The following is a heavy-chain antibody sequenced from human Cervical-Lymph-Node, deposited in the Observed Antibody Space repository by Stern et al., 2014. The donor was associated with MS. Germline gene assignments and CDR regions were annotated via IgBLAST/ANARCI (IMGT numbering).Heavy chain of an antibody. D-gene: IGHD6-19*01. J-gene: IGHJ4*02. CDR3: ARDLDYNSGWYPFDY. Sequence: QVQLVQSGAEVKKPGASVKVSCKASGYTFTNYAMHWVRQAPGQRLEWMGWINAGKGNTKYSQKFQGRVTITRDTSASTVYMELSSLRSEDTAIYYCARDLDYNSGWYPFDYWGQGTLVAVSS. V-gene: IGHV1-3*01. CDR1: GYTFTNYA. CDR2: INAGKGNT.